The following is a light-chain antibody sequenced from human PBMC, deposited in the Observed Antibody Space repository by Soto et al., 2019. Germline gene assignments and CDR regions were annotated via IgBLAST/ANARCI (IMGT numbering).Light chain of an antibody. J-gene: IGLJ2*01. CDR2: EVS. CDR3: SSHAGNSNFVV. CDR1: SGDIGGYNY. V-gene: IGLV2-8*01. Sequence: QSALTQPPSASGSPGQSVTISCTGSSGDIGGYNYVAWYQVHPGKAPKLIIYEVSQRPSGVPDRFSGSRSGNTASLTVSGLQADDEADYYCSSHAGNSNFVVFGGGTKLTVL.